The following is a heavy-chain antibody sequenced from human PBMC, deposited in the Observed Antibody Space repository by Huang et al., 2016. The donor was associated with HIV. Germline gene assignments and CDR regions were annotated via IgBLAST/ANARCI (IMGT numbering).Heavy chain of an antibody. D-gene: IGHD6-19*01. J-gene: IGHJ6*02. CDR3: ARHGRVAGHYYNNMDV. Sequence: LQLQESGPGLVKSSETLSLICTVSGGSIRSSSYYWGWIRQPPGKGPEWIGSIYYSGNTYYNPPLKSRVTISVDTSKNQCSLKVNSVTAADTAVYYCARHGRVAGHYYNNMDVWGRGTTVTVSS. CDR2: IYYSGNT. V-gene: IGHV4-39*01. CDR1: GGSIRSSSYY.